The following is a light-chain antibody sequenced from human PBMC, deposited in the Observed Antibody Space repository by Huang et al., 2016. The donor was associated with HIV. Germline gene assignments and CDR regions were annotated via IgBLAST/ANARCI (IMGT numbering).Light chain of an antibody. J-gene: IGKJ2*01. CDR3: QQYNTYLYT. Sequence: DIQMTQSPSTLSASVGDRVTINCRASQNINIWLAWYQQKPGKAPNLLSYRASSLQIGVPSKFTVSGSGKEFTLTITSLQPDDLGTYYCQQYNTYLYTFGQGTKLEI. V-gene: IGKV1-5*03. CDR2: RAS. CDR1: QNINIW.